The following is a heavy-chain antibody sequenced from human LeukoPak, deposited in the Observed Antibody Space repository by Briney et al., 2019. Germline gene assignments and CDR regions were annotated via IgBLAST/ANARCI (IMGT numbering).Heavy chain of an antibody. CDR3: ATTISPSNYYFDY. J-gene: IGHJ4*02. CDR2: FYTSGST. D-gene: IGHD3-9*01. V-gene: IGHV4-4*07. CDR1: GGSISSYY. Sequence: PSETLSLTCTVSGGSISSYYWSWIRQPAGKGLEWIGRFYTSGSTNYNPSLKSRVTMLVDTSKNQFSLKLSSMTAADTAVYYCATTISPSNYYFDYWGQGTLVTVSS.